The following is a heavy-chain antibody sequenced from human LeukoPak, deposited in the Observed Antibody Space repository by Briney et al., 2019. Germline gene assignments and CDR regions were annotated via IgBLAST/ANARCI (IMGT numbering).Heavy chain of an antibody. CDR2: IYYSGST. V-gene: IGHV4-39*01. CDR3: ASLGSVITPRGYFDY. D-gene: IGHD5/OR15-5a*01. Sequence: SETLSLTCTVSGGSISSSSYYWGWIRQPPGKGLEWIGSIYYSGSTYYNPSLKGRVTISVDTSKNQFSLKLSSVTAADTAVYYCASLGSVITPRGYFDYWGQGTLVTVSS. J-gene: IGHJ4*02. CDR1: GGSISSSSYY.